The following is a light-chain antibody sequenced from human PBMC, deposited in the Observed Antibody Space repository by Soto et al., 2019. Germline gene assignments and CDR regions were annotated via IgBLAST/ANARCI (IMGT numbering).Light chain of an antibody. Sequence: QSVLTQPASVSGSPGQSITISCTGTTSDIGGYNYVSWYQQRPGKAPKLIIYEVSNRPSGVPNRFSGSKSGNTASLTISGLQAEDEADYYCSSYTRSSPYVFGTGTKLTVL. V-gene: IGLV2-14*01. CDR2: EVS. CDR3: SSYTRSSPYV. J-gene: IGLJ1*01. CDR1: TSDIGGYNY.